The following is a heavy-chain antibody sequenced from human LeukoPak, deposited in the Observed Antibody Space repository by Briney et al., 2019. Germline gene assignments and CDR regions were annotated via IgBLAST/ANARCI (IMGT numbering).Heavy chain of an antibody. CDR3: ARGGTTWELYYYYYMDV. CDR2: IYTSGST. J-gene: IGHJ6*03. V-gene: IGHV4-4*07. D-gene: IGHD1-7*01. CDR1: GGSISSYY. Sequence: PSETLSLTCTVSGGSISSYYWSWIRQPAGKGLEWIGRIYTSGSTNYNPSLKSRVTMSVDTSKNQFSLKLSSVTAADTAVYYCARGGTTWELYYYYYMDVWGKGTTITISS.